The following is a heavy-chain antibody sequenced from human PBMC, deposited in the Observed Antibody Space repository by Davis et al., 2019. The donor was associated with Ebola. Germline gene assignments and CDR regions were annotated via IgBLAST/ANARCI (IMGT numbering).Heavy chain of an antibody. V-gene: IGHV3-23*01. D-gene: IGHD3-22*01. CDR3: ARAITMIVVGNWFDP. Sequence: GESLKISCAASGFTFSTYAMSWVRQAPGKGLEWVSAISGTGGSTYYADSVKGRFTISRHNSKNTLYLQMNSLRAEDTAVYYCARAITMIVVGNWFDPWGQGTLVTVSS. CDR2: ISGTGGST. CDR1: GFTFSTYA. J-gene: IGHJ5*02.